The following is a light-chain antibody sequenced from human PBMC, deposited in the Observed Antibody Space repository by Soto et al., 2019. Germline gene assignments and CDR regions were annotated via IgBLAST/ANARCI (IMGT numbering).Light chain of an antibody. J-gene: IGKJ4*01. CDR2: DAS. V-gene: IGKV1-9*01. Sequence: DIQFTQSPSFLSASIGDRVTITCRASQDFSNFLAWYQQKPGRAPKLLMYDASTLQSGVPSRFSGSGSGTEFTLTISSQQPEDFATYYCQQLYSFPLTFGGGTKVDIK. CDR3: QQLYSFPLT. CDR1: QDFSNF.